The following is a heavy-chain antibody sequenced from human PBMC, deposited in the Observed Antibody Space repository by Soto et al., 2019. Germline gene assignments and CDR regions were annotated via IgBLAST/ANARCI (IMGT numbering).Heavy chain of an antibody. CDR3: ARLHCNSPNCVPLDP. J-gene: IGHJ5*02. CDR1: GGSISSVSYY. CDR2: IYYSGSA. Sequence: KTSETLSLTCTVSGGSISSVSYYWGWIRQPPGKGLEWIGSIYYSGSAYYSPSLKSRVTMSVDTSKNQLSLKLSSVTAADTAVYYCARLHCNSPNCVPLDPWGQGTLVTVSS. V-gene: IGHV4-39*01. D-gene: IGHD2-2*01.